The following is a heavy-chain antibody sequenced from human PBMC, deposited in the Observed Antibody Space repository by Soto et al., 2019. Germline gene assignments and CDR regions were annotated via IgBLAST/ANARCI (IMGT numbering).Heavy chain of an antibody. CDR2: IIPILGIA. Sequence: SVKVSCKASGGTFSSYTISWVRQAPGQGLEWMGRIIPILGIANYAQKFQGRVTITADKSTSTAYMELSSLRSEDTAVYYCARDLYCSSTSCYDGCFVMDYWGQ. CDR3: ARDLYCSSTSCYDGCFVMDY. D-gene: IGHD2-2*01. V-gene: IGHV1-69*04. J-gene: IGHJ4*01. CDR1: GGTFSSYT.